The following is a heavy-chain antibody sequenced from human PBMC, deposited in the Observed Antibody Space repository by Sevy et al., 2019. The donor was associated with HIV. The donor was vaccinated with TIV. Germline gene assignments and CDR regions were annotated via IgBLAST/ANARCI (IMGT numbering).Heavy chain of an antibody. Sequence: GGSLRLSCAASGFTLSSYAIHWVRQAPGRGLEWVAIISHDEILKEYTNAVKGRFTISRDNSQNTVYLQMNSLRAEDTAVYYCARDLPHLLPWELSRGSDYWGQGTLVTVSS. CDR1: GFTLSSYA. CDR3: ARDLPHLLPWELSRGSDY. CDR2: ISHDEILK. J-gene: IGHJ4*02. V-gene: IGHV3-30*04. D-gene: IGHD1-26*01.